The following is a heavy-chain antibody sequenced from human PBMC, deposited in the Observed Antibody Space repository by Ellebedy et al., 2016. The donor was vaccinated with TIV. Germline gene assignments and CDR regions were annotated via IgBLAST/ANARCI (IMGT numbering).Heavy chain of an antibody. CDR1: GGSISSYY. J-gene: IGHJ4*02. D-gene: IGHD4-17*01. CDR2: IYYSGST. CDR3: ARGYGDFHY. V-gene: IGHV4-59*01. Sequence: MPSETLSLTCTVSGGSISSYYWSWIRQPPGKGLEWIGYIYYSGSTNYNPSLKSRVTISVDTSKNQFSLKLSSVTAADTAVYYCARGYGDFHYWGQGTLVTVSS.